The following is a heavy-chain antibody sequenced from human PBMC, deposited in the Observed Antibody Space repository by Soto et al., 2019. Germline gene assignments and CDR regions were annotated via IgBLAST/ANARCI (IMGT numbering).Heavy chain of an antibody. Sequence: GGSLRLSCAASGFTFSSYWMSWVRQAPGKGLEWVSIIYSGGSTYYADSVKGRFTISRDNSKNTLYLQMNSLRAGDTAVYYCGKSAFGVPTSHRRIDYWGQGTLVTVSS. CDR2: IYSGGST. CDR1: GFTFSSYW. J-gene: IGHJ4*02. V-gene: IGHV3-66*02. CDR3: GKSAFGVPTSHRRIDY. D-gene: IGHD3-10*01.